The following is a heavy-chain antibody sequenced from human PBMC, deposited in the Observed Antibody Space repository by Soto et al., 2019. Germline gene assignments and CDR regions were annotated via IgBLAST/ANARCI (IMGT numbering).Heavy chain of an antibody. CDR3: ARGGVVNTDY. D-gene: IGHD2-15*01. CDR1: GGTFSSYA. Sequence: SVKVSCKASGGTFSSYAISWVRQAPGQGLEWMGGIIPIFGTANYAQKFQGRVTMTRDTSTSTVYMELSSLRSEDTAVYYCARGGVVNTDYWGQGTLVTVYS. V-gene: IGHV1-69*05. J-gene: IGHJ4*02. CDR2: IIPIFGTA.